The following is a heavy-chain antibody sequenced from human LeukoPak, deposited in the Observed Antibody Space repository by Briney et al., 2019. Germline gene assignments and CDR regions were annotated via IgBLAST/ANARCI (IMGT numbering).Heavy chain of an antibody. J-gene: IGHJ6*03. V-gene: IGHV4-38-2*02. CDR2: IYHSGST. Sequence: SEALSLTCTVSGYSISSGYYWGWIRQPPGKGLEWIGSIYHSGSTYYNPSLKSRVTISVDTSKNQFSLKLSSVTAADTAVYYCARQWDYYGSGRYYTDVWDEGTTVTISS. CDR3: ARQWDYYGSGRYYTDV. D-gene: IGHD3-10*01. CDR1: GYSISSGYY.